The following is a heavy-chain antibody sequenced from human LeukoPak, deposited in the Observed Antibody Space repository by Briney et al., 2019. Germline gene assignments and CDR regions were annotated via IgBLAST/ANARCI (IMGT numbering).Heavy chain of an antibody. CDR2: SIPIFGTA. Sequence: SVKVSCKASGGTFSSYAISWVRQAPGQGLEWMGGSIPIFGTANYAQKFQGRVTITADKSTSTAYMELSSLRSEDTAVYYCARDLSGDVLTAPFDYWGQGTLVTVSS. CDR1: GGTFSSYA. D-gene: IGHD1-1*01. V-gene: IGHV1-69*06. J-gene: IGHJ4*02. CDR3: ARDLSGDVLTAPFDY.